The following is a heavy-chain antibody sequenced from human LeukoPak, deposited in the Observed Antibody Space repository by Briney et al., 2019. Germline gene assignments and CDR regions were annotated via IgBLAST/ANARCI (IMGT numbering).Heavy chain of an antibody. Sequence: ASVEVSCKASGYAFTGYYMHWVRQAPGQGLEWMGWINPNSGGTNYAQKFQGRVTMTRDTSISTAYMELSRLRSDDTAVYYCARSPITGTTFRYWGQGTLVTVSS. J-gene: IGHJ4*02. V-gene: IGHV1-2*02. CDR1: GYAFTGYY. CDR2: INPNSGGT. CDR3: ARSPITGTTFRY. D-gene: IGHD1-7*01.